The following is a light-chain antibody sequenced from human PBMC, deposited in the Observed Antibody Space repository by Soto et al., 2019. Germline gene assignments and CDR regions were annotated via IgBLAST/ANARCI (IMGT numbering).Light chain of an antibody. CDR2: DNN. J-gene: IGLJ2*01. V-gene: IGLV1-51*01. CDR3: GTWDNSQSIGV. CDR1: RSNIGSNF. Sequence: QSVLTQPPSVSAAPGQKVTISCSGSRSNIGSNFVSWYQQLPGTAPKLIIYDNNMRPSGIPDRFSGSKSGTSATLGINGLQAGDEADYYCGTWDNSQSIGVFGGGTKLTVL.